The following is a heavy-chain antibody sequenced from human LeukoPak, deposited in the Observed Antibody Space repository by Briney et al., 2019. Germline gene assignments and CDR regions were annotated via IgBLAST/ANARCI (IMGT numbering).Heavy chain of an antibody. Sequence: GGPLTLSCAPSGFTFSSYSMNWVRQSPGEGLGWVSSFSSSSNYIYYADSEKGRFTISRANANSSLDLQMTSLRAEDTAVYYCARSGSGQQTDVWGKGTTVTVSS. CDR3: ARSGSGQQTDV. V-gene: IGHV3-21*01. CDR1: GFTFSSYS. J-gene: IGHJ6*04. CDR2: FSSSSNYI. D-gene: IGHD6-13*01.